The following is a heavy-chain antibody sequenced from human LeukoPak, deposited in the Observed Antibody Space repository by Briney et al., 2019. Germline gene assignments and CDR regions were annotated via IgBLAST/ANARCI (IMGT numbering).Heavy chain of an antibody. D-gene: IGHD3-22*01. V-gene: IGHV4-59*01. Sequence: SETLSLTCAVYGGSFSGYYWSWIRQPPGKGLEWIGYIYYSGSTNYNPSLKSRVTISVDTSKNQFSLRLSSVTAADTAVYYCARGDAYYDSSGYPLDDYGMDVWGQGTTVTVSS. CDR2: IYYSGST. CDR3: ARGDAYYDSSGYPLDDYGMDV. CDR1: GGSFSGYY. J-gene: IGHJ6*02.